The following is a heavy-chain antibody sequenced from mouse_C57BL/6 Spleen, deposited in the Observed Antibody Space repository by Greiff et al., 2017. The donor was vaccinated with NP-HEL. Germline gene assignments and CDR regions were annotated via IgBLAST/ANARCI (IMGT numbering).Heavy chain of an antibody. V-gene: IGHV3-6*01. J-gene: IGHJ4*01. CDR1: GYSITSGYY. D-gene: IGHD4-1*01. CDR3: ARRTVDAMDY. CDR2: ISYDGSN. Sequence: EVQLQESGPGLVKPSQSLSLTCSVTGYSITSGYYWNWIRQFPGNKLEWMGYISYDGSNNYNPSLKNRISITRDTSKNQFFLKLNSVTTEDTATYYCARRTVDAMDYWGQGTSVTVSS.